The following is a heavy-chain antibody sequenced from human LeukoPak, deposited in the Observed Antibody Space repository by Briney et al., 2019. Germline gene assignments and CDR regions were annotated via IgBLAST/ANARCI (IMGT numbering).Heavy chain of an antibody. CDR1: GFTLSSHS. V-gene: IGHV3-7*01. J-gene: IGHJ4*02. Sequence: PGGSLRLSCAASGFTLSSHSMGWVLQAPAKGVECVATIGLDRAQKDFVDSVKGRFTLSRDNAKNSLFLEMNRLTVEDTAVYYCARWRGLQSEFDCWGQGTLVTVSS. CDR2: IGLDRAQK. D-gene: IGHD5-24*01. CDR3: ARWRGLQSEFDC.